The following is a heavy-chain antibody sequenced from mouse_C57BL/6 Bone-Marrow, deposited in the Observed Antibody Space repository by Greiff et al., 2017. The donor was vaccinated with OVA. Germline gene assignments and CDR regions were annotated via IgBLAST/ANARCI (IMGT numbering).Heavy chain of an antibody. CDR3: TRGYYFDY. V-gene: IGHV1-4*01. J-gene: IGHJ2*01. CDR1: GYTFTSYT. CDR2: IDPTNDYT. Sequence: QVQLQQSGAELARPGASVKMSCKASGYTFTSYTIHWVKQRPGQGLEWIGYIDPTNDYTNYNQKFKGKATLTADKSSSTVYMQLSSLTSEDSAVYYCTRGYYFDYWGQGTTLTVSS.